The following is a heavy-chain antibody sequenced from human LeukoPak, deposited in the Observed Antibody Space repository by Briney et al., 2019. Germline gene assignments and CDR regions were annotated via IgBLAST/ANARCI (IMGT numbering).Heavy chain of an antibody. D-gene: IGHD6-13*01. J-gene: IGHJ5*02. CDR2: INHSGSI. CDR3: ARGSRVAVSGSRPFDP. CDR1: GGSISSGDYY. V-gene: IGHV4-39*07. Sequence: SETLSLTCTVSGGSISSGDYYWSWIRQPPGKGLEWIGEINHSGSINYNPSLKSRVTISIDTSKNQFSLKLNSVTAADTALYYCARGSRVAVSGSRPFDPWGQGTLVTVSS.